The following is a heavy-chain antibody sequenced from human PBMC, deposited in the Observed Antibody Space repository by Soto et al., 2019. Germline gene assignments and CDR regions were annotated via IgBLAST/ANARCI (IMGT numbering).Heavy chain of an antibody. D-gene: IGHD1-26*01. CDR1: GGSMSSSNW. CDR2: AHHSGRT. J-gene: IGHJ4*02. V-gene: IGHV4-4*02. CDR3: ARSEATGLDY. Sequence: SETLSLTCTVSGGSMSSSNWWNGVRQSPGKGLEWIGEAHHSGRTNYNPSLKSRVTISVDKSKNHFSLKLSSVTAADTAEYYCARSEATGLDYWGQGTLVTVSS.